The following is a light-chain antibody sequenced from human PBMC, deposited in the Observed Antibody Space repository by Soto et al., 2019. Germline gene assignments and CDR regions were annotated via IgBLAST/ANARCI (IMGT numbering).Light chain of an antibody. Sequence: IRITKSRSSLSSSVRERVTITFRASQGIRNDLGWYQQKPGKAPKLLIYAASSLQSGVPSRFSGSGSGTDFTLTISCLQPEDFATYYCLQDYNYPLTFGGGTMVDIK. V-gene: IGKV1-6*01. CDR2: AAS. J-gene: IGKJ4*01. CDR1: QGIRND. CDR3: LQDYNYPLT.